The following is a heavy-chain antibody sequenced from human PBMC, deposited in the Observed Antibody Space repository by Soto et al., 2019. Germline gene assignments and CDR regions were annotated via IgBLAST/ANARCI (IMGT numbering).Heavy chain of an antibody. CDR1: GGTFSSYA. CDR2: IIPIFGTA. CDR3: ARDGLPIAAPYYHYGMDV. V-gene: IGHV1-69*13. J-gene: IGHJ6*02. D-gene: IGHD6-13*01. Sequence: SVKVSCKASGGTFSSYAISWLRQAPGQGLEWMGGIIPIFGTANYAQKFQGRVTITADESTSTAYMELSSLRSEDTAVYYCARDGLPIAAPYYHYGMDVWGQGTTVTVS.